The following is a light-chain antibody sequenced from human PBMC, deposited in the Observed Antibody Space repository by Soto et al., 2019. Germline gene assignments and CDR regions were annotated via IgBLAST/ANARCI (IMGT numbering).Light chain of an antibody. V-gene: IGKV1-27*01. CDR3: QKYNSAPLT. CDR2: ATS. J-gene: IGKJ4*01. CDR1: QGIAPD. Sequence: DVQMTQSPSSLSAFVGDRVTITCRASQGIAPDLAWFQQKPGKVPKLLIYATSTLQSGVPSRFSGSGSGTDFTLPINSLQPEDVGTYYCQKYNSAPLTFGGGTKVEIK.